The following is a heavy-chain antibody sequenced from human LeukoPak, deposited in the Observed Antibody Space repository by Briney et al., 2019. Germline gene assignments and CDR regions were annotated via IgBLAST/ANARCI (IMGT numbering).Heavy chain of an antibody. CDR1: GFTFSSYA. CDR3: AKSETGTGEFDP. V-gene: IGHV3-23*01. D-gene: IGHD1-1*01. J-gene: IGHJ5*02. Sequence: GGSLRLSCAASGFTFSSYARSWVRQAPGKGLEWISAISGSGGSTYYADSGKGRFTISRDNSKNTLYLQMNSLSAEDTAVYYSAKSETGTGEFDPWGQGTLVTVSS. CDR2: ISGSGGST.